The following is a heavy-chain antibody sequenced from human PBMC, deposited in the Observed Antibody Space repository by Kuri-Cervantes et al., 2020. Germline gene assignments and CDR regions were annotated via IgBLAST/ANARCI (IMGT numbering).Heavy chain of an antibody. CDR2: IYYSGST. CDR3: AATADILTGYRYWYFDL. D-gene: IGHD3-9*01. CDR1: GGSISSYY. Sequence: ESLKISCTVSGGSISSYYWSWIRQPPGKGLEWIGYIYYSGSTNYNPSLKSRVTISVDTSKNQFSLKLSSVTAADTAVYYCAATADILTGYRYWYFDLWGRGTLVTVSS. V-gene: IGHV4-59*01. J-gene: IGHJ2*01.